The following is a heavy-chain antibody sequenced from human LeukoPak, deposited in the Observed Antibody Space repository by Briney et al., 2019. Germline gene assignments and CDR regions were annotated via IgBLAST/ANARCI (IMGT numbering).Heavy chain of an antibody. CDR2: IYYTGTP. CDR3: ATDVAVAGTGAFDI. D-gene: IGHD6-19*01. Sequence: KPSQNLSLTCTVSGGSISSGDYYWSWIRQPPGKGLEWIGYIYYTGTPYYSPSLKSRVTISVDTSKNQFSLKLSSVTAADTAVYYCATDVAVAGTGAFDIWGQGTMVTVSS. V-gene: IGHV4-30-4*08. J-gene: IGHJ3*02. CDR1: GGSISSGDYY.